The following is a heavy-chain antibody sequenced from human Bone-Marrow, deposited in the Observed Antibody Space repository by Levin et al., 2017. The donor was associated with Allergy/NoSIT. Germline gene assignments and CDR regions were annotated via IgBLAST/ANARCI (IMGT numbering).Heavy chain of an antibody. V-gene: IGHV3-74*01. Sequence: GGSLRLSCAVSGFTFSNSWMNWVRQVPGKGLEWVSRINGDGGHTRYADSVRGRFTISRDNAKTTLFLQMHSLRAEDTAVYYCTRENSNWLSWGQGSLVTVSS. CDR2: INGDGGHT. J-gene: IGHJ4*02. CDR1: GFTFSNSW. D-gene: IGHD7-27*01. CDR3: TRENSNWLS.